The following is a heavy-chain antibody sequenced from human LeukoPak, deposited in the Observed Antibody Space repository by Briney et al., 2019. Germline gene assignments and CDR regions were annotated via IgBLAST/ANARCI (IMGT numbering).Heavy chain of an antibody. CDR1: GFTFSSYA. V-gene: IGHV3-23*01. D-gene: IGHD3-3*01. CDR2: ISGSGGST. CDR3: AKDLRDGWSGYYTSYYFDY. J-gene: IGHJ4*02. Sequence: GGSLRLSCAASGFTFSSYAMSWVRQAPGKGLEWVSAISGSGGSTYYADSVKGRFTISGDNSKNTLYLQMNSLRAEDTAVYYCAKDLRDGWSGYYTSYYFDYWGQGTLVTVSS.